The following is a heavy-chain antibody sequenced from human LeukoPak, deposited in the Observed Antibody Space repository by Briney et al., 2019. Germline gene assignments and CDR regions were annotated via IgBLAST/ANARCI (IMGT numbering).Heavy chain of an antibody. J-gene: IGHJ5*02. CDR1: GYTFTSYG. V-gene: IGHV1-18*01. CDR3: ARGREIVVVVAATHWFDP. CDR2: ISAYNGNT. Sequence: AASVKVSCKASGYTFTSYGISWVRQAPGQGLEWMGWISAYNGNTNYAQKLQGRVTMTRNTSISTAYLELSSLRSDDTAVYYCARGREIVVVVAATHWFDPWGQGTLVTVSS. D-gene: IGHD2-15*01.